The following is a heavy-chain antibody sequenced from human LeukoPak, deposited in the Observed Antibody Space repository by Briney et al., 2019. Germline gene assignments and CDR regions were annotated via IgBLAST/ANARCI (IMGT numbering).Heavy chain of an antibody. D-gene: IGHD3-9*01. CDR2: IYYSGST. CDR1: GGSISSYY. Sequence: PSETLSLTCTVSGGSISSYYWGWIRQPPGKGLEWIGSIYYSGSTYYNPSLKSRVTISVDTSKNQFSLKLSSVTAADTAVYYCARHEDIWTFDPWGQGTLVTVSS. V-gene: IGHV4-39*01. J-gene: IGHJ5*02. CDR3: ARHEDIWTFDP.